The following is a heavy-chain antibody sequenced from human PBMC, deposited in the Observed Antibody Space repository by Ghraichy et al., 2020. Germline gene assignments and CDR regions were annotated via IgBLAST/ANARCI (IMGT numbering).Heavy chain of an antibody. Sequence: SETLSLTCAVYGGSFSGYYWSWIRQPPGKGLEWIGEINHSGSTNYNPSLKSRVTISVDTSKNQFSLKLSSVTAADTAVYYCARGCPPGYSSSWYGAELAYYYYYMDVWGKGTTVTVSS. CDR2: INHSGST. CDR1: GGSFSGYY. J-gene: IGHJ6*03. CDR3: ARGCPPGYSSSWYGAELAYYYYYMDV. V-gene: IGHV4-34*01. D-gene: IGHD6-13*01.